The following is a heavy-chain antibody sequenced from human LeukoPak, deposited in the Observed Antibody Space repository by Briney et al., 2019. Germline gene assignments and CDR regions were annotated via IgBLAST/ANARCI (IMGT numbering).Heavy chain of an antibody. Sequence: GGSLRLSCAASGFTFSTYAMSWVRQAPGKGLEWVSVIYSGGSTYYADSVKGRFTISRDNSKSTLYLQMNSLRAEDTAVYYCARGHDDDYYWGQGTLVTVSS. CDR2: IYSGGST. D-gene: IGHD1-1*01. CDR3: ARGHDDDYY. J-gene: IGHJ4*02. V-gene: IGHV3-53*01. CDR1: GFTFSTYA.